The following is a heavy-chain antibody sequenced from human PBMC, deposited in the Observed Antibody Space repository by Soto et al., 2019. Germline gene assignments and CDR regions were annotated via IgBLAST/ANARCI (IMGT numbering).Heavy chain of an antibody. CDR2: IYSGGST. Sequence: GGSLRLSCAASGFTVSSNYMSWVRQAPGKGLEWVSVIYSGGSTYYADSVKGRFTISRDNSKNTLYLQMNSLRAEDTAVYYCLTYGDVSPNYGMDVWGQGTTVTVSS. CDR1: GFTVSSNY. V-gene: IGHV3-53*01. J-gene: IGHJ6*02. D-gene: IGHD4-17*01. CDR3: LTYGDVSPNYGMDV.